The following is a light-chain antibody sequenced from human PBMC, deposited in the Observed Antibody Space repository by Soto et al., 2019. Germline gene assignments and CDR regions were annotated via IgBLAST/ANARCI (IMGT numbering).Light chain of an antibody. CDR2: GAS. Sequence: EIVLTQSPDTLSLSPGERATLSCRASQSVSSNLAWYQQKPGQAPRLLIYGASSRATGIPARFSGSGSGTEFTLTVSSLQSEDFAIYYCQQYLQWPPTFGQGTKVDIK. V-gene: IGKV3-15*01. CDR3: QQYLQWPPT. J-gene: IGKJ1*01. CDR1: QSVSSN.